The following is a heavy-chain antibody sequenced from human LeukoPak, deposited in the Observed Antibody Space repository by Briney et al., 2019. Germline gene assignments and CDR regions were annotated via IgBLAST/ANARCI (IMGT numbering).Heavy chain of an antibody. Sequence: SETLSLTCTVSGGSISSYYWSWIRQPPGKGLEWIGYIYYSGSTNYNPSLKSRVTISVDTSKNQFSLKLSSVTAADTAVYYCATLNYDSSGYLFDYWGQGTLVTVSS. CDR2: IYYSGST. J-gene: IGHJ4*02. CDR1: GGSISSYY. V-gene: IGHV4-59*01. CDR3: ATLNYDSSGYLFDY. D-gene: IGHD3-22*01.